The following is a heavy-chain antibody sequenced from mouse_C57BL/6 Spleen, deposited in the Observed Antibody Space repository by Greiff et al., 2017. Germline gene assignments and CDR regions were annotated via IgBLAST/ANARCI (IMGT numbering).Heavy chain of an antibody. V-gene: IGHV1-19*01. D-gene: IGHD2-10*02. CDR2: INPYNGGT. Sequence: VQLQQSGPVLVKPGASVKMSCKASGYTFTDYYMNWVKQSHGKSLEWIGVINPYNGGTSYNQKFKGKATLTVDKSSSTAYMELNSLTSEDSAVYYCARTEYGNSFAYWGQGTLVTVSA. CDR3: ARTEYGNSFAY. J-gene: IGHJ3*01. CDR1: GYTFTDYY.